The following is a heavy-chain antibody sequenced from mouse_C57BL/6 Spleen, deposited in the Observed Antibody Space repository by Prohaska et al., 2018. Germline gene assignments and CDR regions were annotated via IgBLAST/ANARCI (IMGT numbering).Heavy chain of an antibody. CDR3: ARGGYYAMDY. J-gene: IGHJ4*01. V-gene: IGHV1-26*01. Sequence: GYTFTDYYMNWVKQSHGKSLEWIGDINPNNGGTSYNQKFKGKATLTVDKSSSTAYMELRSLTSEDSAVYYCARGGYYAMDYWGQGTSVTVSS. CDR1: GYTFTDYY. CDR2: INPNNGGT.